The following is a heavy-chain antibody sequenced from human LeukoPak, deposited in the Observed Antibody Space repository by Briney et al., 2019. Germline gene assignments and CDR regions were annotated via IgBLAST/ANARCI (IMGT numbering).Heavy chain of an antibody. J-gene: IGHJ6*02. V-gene: IGHV3-48*03. CDR2: ISSSGSTI. CDR3: ARDQPSKSPLLYYYYGMDV. CDR1: GFTFSSYE. Sequence: PGGSLRLSCAASGFTFSSYEMNWVRQAPGKGLEWVSYISSSGSTIYYADSVKGRFTISRDNAKNSLYLQMNSLSAEDTAVYYCARDQPSKSPLLYYYYGMDVWGQGTTVTVSS.